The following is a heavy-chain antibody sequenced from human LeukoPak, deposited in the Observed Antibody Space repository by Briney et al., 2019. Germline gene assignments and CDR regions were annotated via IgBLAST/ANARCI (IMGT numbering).Heavy chain of an antibody. Sequence: GGSLRLSCAASGFTFSSYNMNWVRQAPGKGLEWVSSITSSSSYTFYADSVKGRFTISRDNAKNSLYLQMNSLRAEDTAIYYWGKDPNNGNNGNPNNNNRDVGGKGTTVTIS. CDR2: ITSSSSYT. J-gene: IGHJ6*03. V-gene: IGHV3-21*01. CDR3: GKDPNNGNNGNPNNNNRDV. D-gene: IGHD1-1*01. CDR1: GFTFSSYN.